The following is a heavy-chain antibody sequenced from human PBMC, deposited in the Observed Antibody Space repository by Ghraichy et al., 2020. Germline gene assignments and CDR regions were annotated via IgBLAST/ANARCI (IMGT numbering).Heavy chain of an antibody. CDR2: IWYDGSNK. CDR1: GFTFSSYG. D-gene: IGHD3-10*01. V-gene: IGHV3-33*01. CDR3: ARDVWFGESPPDAFDI. J-gene: IGHJ3*02. Sequence: GGSLRLSCAASGFTFSSYGMHWVRQAPGKGLEWVAVIWYDGSNKYYADSVKGRFTISRDNSKNTLYLQMNSLRAEDTAVYYCARDVWFGESPPDAFDIWGQGTMVTVSS.